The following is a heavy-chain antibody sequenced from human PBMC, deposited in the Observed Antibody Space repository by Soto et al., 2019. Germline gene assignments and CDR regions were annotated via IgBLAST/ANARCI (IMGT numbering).Heavy chain of an antibody. Sequence: PGGSLRLSCAASGFTFSSYIMNWVRQAPGKGLEWVSSISSSSSYIYYADSVKGRFTISRDNAKNSLYLQMNSLRAEDTAVYYCARDHRNTNWTPYAFDIWGQGTMVTVSS. V-gene: IGHV3-21*01. CDR1: GFTFSSYI. CDR3: ARDHRNTNWTPYAFDI. J-gene: IGHJ3*02. CDR2: ISSSSSYI. D-gene: IGHD2-8*01.